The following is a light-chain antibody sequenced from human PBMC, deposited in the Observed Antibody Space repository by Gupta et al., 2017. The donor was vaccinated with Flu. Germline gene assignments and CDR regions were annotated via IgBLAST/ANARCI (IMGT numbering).Light chain of an antibody. CDR3: QQSYNTPFT. Sequence: PSSLSASIGDRVTITCRASQTISDYLNWYQRKPGKSPKLLIYAESTLRSDVPSRFSGSGSGTDFTLTISSLQPEDYATYYCQQSYNTPFTFGPGTKVDI. CDR2: AES. V-gene: IGKV1-39*01. J-gene: IGKJ3*01. CDR1: QTISDY.